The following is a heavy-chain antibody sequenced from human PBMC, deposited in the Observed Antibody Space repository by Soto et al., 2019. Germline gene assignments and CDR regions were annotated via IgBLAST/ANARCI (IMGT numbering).Heavy chain of an antibody. CDR2: IYNSGST. CDR1: GGSISSGAYY. CDR3: ARVGYDILTGPYWYFDL. J-gene: IGHJ2*01. D-gene: IGHD3-9*01. Sequence: QVQLQESGPGLVKPSQTLSLTCTVSGGSISSGAYYWSWIRQHPGKGLEWIGYIYNSGSTYYNPSLTSRVTISVDTSKTQFSLKLSSVTAADTAVYYCARVGYDILTGPYWYFDLWGRGTLVTASS. V-gene: IGHV4-31*03.